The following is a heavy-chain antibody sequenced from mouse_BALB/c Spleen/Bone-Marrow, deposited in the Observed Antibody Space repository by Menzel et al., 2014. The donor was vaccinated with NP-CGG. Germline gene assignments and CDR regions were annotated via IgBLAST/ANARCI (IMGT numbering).Heavy chain of an antibody. CDR1: GFTFSSFG. Sequence: EVNVVESGGGLVQPGGSRKLSCAASGFTFSSFGMHWIRQAPEKGLEWVAYISSGSRTIYYADTVRGRFTISRDNPKNPLFLQMTSLRAEDAAKYYCSRNYYFSFVYWGAGTLVTVSA. CDR2: ISSGSRTI. J-gene: IGHJ3*01. V-gene: IGHV5-17*02. D-gene: IGHD2-4*01. CDR3: SRNYYFSFVY.